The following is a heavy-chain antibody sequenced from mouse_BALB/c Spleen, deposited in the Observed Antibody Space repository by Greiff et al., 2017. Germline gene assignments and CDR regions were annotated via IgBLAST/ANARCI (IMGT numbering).Heavy chain of an antibody. CDR3: ARLRQYYAMDY. D-gene: IGHD6-1*01. J-gene: IGHJ4*01. Sequence: VQLKQSGGGLVQPGGSRKLSCAASGFTFSSFGMHWVRQAPEKGLEWVAYISSGSSTIYYADTVKGRFTISRDNPKNTLFLQMTSLRSEDTAMYYCARLRQYYAMDYWGQGTSVTVSS. V-gene: IGHV5-17*02. CDR1: GFTFSSFG. CDR2: ISSGSSTI.